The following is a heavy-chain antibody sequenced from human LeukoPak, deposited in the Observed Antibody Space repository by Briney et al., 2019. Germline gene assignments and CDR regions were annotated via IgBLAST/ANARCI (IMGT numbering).Heavy chain of an antibody. J-gene: IGHJ4*02. CDR2: INPSGGST. D-gene: IGHD2-15*01. CDR1: GYTFISYY. V-gene: IGHV1-46*01. CDR3: ATSVLVAANLFDF. Sequence: ASVKVSCKASGYTFISYYMHWVRQAPGLGLEWMGIINPSGGSTSYAQKFQGRVTMTRDMSTSTVYMELSSLRSEDTAVYYCATSVLVAANLFDFGGKGTLVTVSS.